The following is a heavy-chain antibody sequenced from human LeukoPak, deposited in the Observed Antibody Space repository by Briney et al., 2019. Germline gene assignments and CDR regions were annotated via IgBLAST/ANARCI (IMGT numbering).Heavy chain of an antibody. CDR3: PELWRRGGEIE. CDR2: ISTSGDG. Sequence: PGGSLRLSCAASGFTFRSYEMNWVRQAPGKGLEWVSYISTSGDGYYADSVKGRFTISRENANYSLYLQMNGLRAGDTPFYYCPELWRRGGEIEWGQGTLVTVSS. CDR1: GFTFRSYE. V-gene: IGHV3-48*03. J-gene: IGHJ4*02. D-gene: IGHD6-19*01.